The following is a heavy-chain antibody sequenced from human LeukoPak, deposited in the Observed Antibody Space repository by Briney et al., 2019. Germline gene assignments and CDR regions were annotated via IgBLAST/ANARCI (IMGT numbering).Heavy chain of an antibody. Sequence: SVKVSCKASGGTFSSYAIRWVRQAPGQGLEWMGGIIPIFGTANYAQKFQGRVTITADESTSTAYMELSSLRSEDTAVYYCARGIVIFGVVIEGFDYWGQGTLVTVSS. V-gene: IGHV1-69*13. J-gene: IGHJ4*02. CDR2: IIPIFGTA. D-gene: IGHD3-3*01. CDR3: ARGIVIFGVVIEGFDY. CDR1: GGTFSSYA.